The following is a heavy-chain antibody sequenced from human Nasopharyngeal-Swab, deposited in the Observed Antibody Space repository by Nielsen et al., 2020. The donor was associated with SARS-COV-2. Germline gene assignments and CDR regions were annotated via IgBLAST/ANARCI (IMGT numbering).Heavy chain of an antibody. Sequence: ASVKVSCKASGYTLTSYDINWVRQATGQGLEWMGWMNPNSGNTGYAQKFQGRVTMTRNTSISTAYMELSSLRSDDTAVYYCARVYSRSFEYWGQGTQVTVSS. J-gene: IGHJ4*02. V-gene: IGHV1-8*01. CDR3: ARVYSRSFEY. CDR1: GYTLTSYD. D-gene: IGHD6-6*01. CDR2: MNPNSGNT.